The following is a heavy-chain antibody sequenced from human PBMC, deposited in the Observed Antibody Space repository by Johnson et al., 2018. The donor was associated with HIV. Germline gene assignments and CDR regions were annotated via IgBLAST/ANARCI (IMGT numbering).Heavy chain of an antibody. Sequence: QEKLVESGGGVVQPERSLRLSCAASGFSFSNYAIHWVRQAPGKGLEWVALISDDGNNKYYADSVKGRFTISRDNSKNTLYLQMNSLRAEDTAVYYCARGGKRVMAAFDIWGQGTMVTVSS. CDR3: ARGGKRVMAAFDI. J-gene: IGHJ3*02. D-gene: IGHD3-16*01. CDR1: GFSFSNYA. CDR2: ISDDGNNK. V-gene: IGHV3-30-3*01.